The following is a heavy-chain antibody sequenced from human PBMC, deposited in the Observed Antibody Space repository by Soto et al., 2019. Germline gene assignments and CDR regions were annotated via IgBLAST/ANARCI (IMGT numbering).Heavy chain of an antibody. J-gene: IGHJ4*02. D-gene: IGHD2-21*01. Sequence: QVQLVQYGAEVKKPGASVKVSCKASGYTFTSYAMHWVRQAPGQRLEWMGWINAGNGNKKYSQKFQGRVTITRDTSASTAYMELSSLRSEDTAVYYCARGDGYSVDYWGQGTLVTVSS. CDR2: INAGNGNK. CDR1: GYTFTSYA. V-gene: IGHV1-3*01. CDR3: ARGDGYSVDY.